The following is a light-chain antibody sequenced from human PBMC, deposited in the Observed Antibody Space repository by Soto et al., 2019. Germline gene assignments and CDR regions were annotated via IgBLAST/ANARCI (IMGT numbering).Light chain of an antibody. CDR1: SSDVGDYNY. V-gene: IGLV2-8*01. CDR2: GVT. CDR3: SSYAGSNNFGV. Sequence: QSALTQPPSVSGSPGQSVTISCTGTSSDVGDYNYVSWYQHQPDKAPKLMIYGVTKRPSGVPDRFSGSKSGNTASLTVSGLQAVDETHYYCSSYAGSNNFGVFGGGSKLPVL. J-gene: IGLJ2*01.